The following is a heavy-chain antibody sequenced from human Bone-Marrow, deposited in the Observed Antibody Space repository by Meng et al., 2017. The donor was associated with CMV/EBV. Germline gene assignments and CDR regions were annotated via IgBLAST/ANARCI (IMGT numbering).Heavy chain of an antibody. J-gene: IGHJ6*02. D-gene: IGHD1-26*01. V-gene: IGHV3-48*04. CDR2: ISSSSSTI. Sequence: GGSLRLSCAASGFTFSSYSMNWVRQAPGKGLEWVSYISSSSSTIYYADSVKGRFTISRDNAKNSLYLQMNSLRAEDTAVYYCARDDRGSYYSYYYGMAVWGQGNTVNV. CDR1: GFTFSSYS. CDR3: ARDDRGSYYSYYYGMAV.